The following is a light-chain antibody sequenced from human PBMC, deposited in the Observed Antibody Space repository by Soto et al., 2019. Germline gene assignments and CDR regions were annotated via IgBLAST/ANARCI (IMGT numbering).Light chain of an antibody. J-gene: IGLJ7*01. CDR2: SNN. V-gene: IGLV1-44*01. Sequence: QSVLTQPPSASGTPGQRVTISCSGSRSNIGSNTVNWYQQLPGTAPKLLIYSNNQRPSGVPDRFSGSKSGTSASLAISGLQSEDEADYYCAAWDDSLIGPVFGGGTQLTVL. CDR3: AAWDDSLIGPV. CDR1: RSNIGSNT.